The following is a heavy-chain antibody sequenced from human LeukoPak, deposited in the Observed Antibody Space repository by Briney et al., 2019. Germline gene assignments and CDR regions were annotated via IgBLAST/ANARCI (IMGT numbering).Heavy chain of an antibody. CDR3: AKDYQTYGSGSYYPY. CDR2: ISYDGSNK. V-gene: IGHV3-30*18. J-gene: IGHJ4*02. CDR1: GFTFSSYG. D-gene: IGHD3-10*01. Sequence: GGSLRLSCAASGFTFSSYGMHWVRQAPGKGLEWVAVISYDGSNKHYADSVKGRFTMSRDNSKNTLYLQMNSLRAEDTAVYYCAKDYQTYGSGSYYPYWGQGTLVTVSS.